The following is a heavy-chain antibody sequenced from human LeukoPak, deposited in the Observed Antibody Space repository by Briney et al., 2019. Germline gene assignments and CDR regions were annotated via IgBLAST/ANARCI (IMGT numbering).Heavy chain of an antibody. CDR2: LNSDGSST. J-gene: IGHJ4*02. CDR1: GFTFSSFW. D-gene: IGHD1-1*01. CDR3: ARGGTSPIDY. V-gene: IGHV3-74*01. Sequence: GGSLRLSCAASGFTFSSFWMHWVRQAPGKGLVWFSRLNSDGSSTSYADSVRGRFTISRDNAKNTLYLQMNSLRADDTAVYYCARGGTSPIDYWGQGTLVTVSS.